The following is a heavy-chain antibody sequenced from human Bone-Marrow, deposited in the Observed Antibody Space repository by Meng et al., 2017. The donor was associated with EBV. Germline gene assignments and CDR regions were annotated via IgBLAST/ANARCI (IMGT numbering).Heavy chain of an antibody. Sequence: GAEVRTAGSEVKLSCKAAGGTSSSYAISWVRQAPGQGLEWMGGIIPIFGTANYAQKFQGRVTITADESTSTAYMELSSLRSEDTAVYYCARATRGLFDYWGQGTLVTVSS. J-gene: IGHJ4*02. CDR3: ARATRGLFDY. CDR1: GGTSSSYA. CDR2: IIPIFGTA. D-gene: IGHD5-24*01. V-gene: IGHV1-69*01.